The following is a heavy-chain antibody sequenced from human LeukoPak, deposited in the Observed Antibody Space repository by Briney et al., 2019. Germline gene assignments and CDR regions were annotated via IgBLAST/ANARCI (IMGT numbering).Heavy chain of an antibody. CDR2: TYYRSKWYN. CDR3: ARDLDGFEY. J-gene: IGHJ4*01. CDR1: GDIVSSNSAA. V-gene: IGHV6-1*01. Sequence: SQTLSLTCVISGDIVSSNSAAWNWIRQSPSRGLEWLGRTYYRSKWYNDYAESVQSRIRTNADTSKNQLSLQLNSVTPDDSAVYYCARDLDGFEYWSQGILLTVSS.